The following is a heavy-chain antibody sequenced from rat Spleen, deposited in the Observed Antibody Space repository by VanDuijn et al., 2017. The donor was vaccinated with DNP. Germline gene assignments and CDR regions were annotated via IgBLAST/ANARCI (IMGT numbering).Heavy chain of an antibody. J-gene: IGHJ4*01. Sequence: EVQLVESGGGLVQPGRSLKLSCAASGFTFSAYYMAWVRQAPAKGLEWVAYIGSPAYAPYYADSVKGRFTISRDNAKNTLYLQMNSLRSEDTATYYCARDEGSYYYAMDAWGQGTSVTVSS. CDR1: GFTFSAYY. D-gene: IGHD1-11*01. V-gene: IGHV5-27*01. CDR3: ARDEGSYYYAMDA. CDR2: IGSPAYAP.